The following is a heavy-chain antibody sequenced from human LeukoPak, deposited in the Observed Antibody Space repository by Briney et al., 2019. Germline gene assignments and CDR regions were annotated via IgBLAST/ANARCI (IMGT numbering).Heavy chain of an antibody. CDR3: ARDEGRFLEWLSHFDY. D-gene: IGHD3-3*01. Sequence: PGGSLRLSCAASGFTFSSYSMNWVRLAPGKGLEWVSYISSSSSTIYYADSVKGRFTISRDNAKNSLYLQMNSLRAEDTAVYYCARDEGRFLEWLSHFDYWGQGTLVTVSS. J-gene: IGHJ4*02. CDR1: GFTFSSYS. V-gene: IGHV3-48*01. CDR2: ISSSSSTI.